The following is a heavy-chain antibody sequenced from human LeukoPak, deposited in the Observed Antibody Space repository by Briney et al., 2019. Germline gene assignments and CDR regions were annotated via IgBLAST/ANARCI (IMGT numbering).Heavy chain of an antibody. J-gene: IGHJ4*02. D-gene: IGHD6-19*01. V-gene: IGHV3-33*06. CDR2: IWYDGSSK. Sequence: GGSLRLSCAASGFTFSSYGMHWVRQAPGKGLEWVAVIWYDGSSKYYADSVKGRFTISRDNSKNTLYLQMNSLRAEDTAVYYCAKDRSGAVAGSDYWGQGTLVTVSS. CDR3: AKDRSGAVAGSDY. CDR1: GFTFSSYG.